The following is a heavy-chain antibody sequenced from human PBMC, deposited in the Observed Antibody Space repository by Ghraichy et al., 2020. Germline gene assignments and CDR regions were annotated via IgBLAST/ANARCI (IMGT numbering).Heavy chain of an antibody. CDR1: GYSFRNYG. J-gene: IGHJ1*01. V-gene: IGHV1-18*01. Sequence: ASVKVSCKTSGYSFRNYGISWVRQAPGQGLEWLGWISGYNGYTNYAQKFQGRVSMTTDTSTSTVYMELTTLRSGDTAVYYCARGGGAEFFQYWGQGTLVTVSS. CDR2: ISGYNGYT. D-gene: IGHD3-16*01. CDR3: ARGGGAEFFQY.